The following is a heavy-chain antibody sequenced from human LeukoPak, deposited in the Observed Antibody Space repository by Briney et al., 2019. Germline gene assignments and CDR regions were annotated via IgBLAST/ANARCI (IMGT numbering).Heavy chain of an antibody. Sequence: PGGSLRLSCAASGFTFSSYSMNWVRQAPGKGLEWVSSISSSSSYIYYADSVKGRFTISRDNAKNSLYLQMNSLRAEDTAVYYCARDSGSYYILTYWGQGTLVTVSS. CDR1: GFTFSSYS. J-gene: IGHJ4*02. CDR3: ARDSGSYYILTY. D-gene: IGHD1-26*01. V-gene: IGHV3-21*01. CDR2: ISSSSSYI.